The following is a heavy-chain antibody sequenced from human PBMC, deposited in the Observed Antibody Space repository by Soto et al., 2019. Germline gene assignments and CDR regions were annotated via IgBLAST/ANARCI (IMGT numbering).Heavy chain of an antibody. J-gene: IGHJ4*02. CDR3: ARVFPVPPFDY. CDR1: GYTFNSYG. Sequence: ASVKVSCKASGYTFNSYGSSWVRQAPGQGLEWMGWISAYNGNTNYAQKLQGRVTMTTDTSTGTAYMELRSLRSDDTAVYYCARVFPVPPFDYWGQGTLVTVSS. V-gene: IGHV1-18*01. CDR2: ISAYNGNT. D-gene: IGHD2-21*01.